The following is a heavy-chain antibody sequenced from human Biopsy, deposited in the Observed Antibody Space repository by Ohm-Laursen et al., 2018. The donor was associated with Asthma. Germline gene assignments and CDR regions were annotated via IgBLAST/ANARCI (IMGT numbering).Heavy chain of an antibody. CDR3: VRDGTDDAFDI. Sequence: SLRLSCSASGFTFMTYGMHWVRQVPGKGLEWVATVGPDESYTDHADSVKGRFTISRDNSKNTLHLQMNSLREEDTAVYYCVRDGTDDAFDIWGQGTVVSVSS. CDR2: VGPDESYT. J-gene: IGHJ3*02. CDR1: GFTFMTYG. D-gene: IGHD1-1*01. V-gene: IGHV3-33*01.